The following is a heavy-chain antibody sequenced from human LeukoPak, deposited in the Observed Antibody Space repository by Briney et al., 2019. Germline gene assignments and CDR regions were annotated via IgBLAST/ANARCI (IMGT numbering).Heavy chain of an antibody. CDR2: IRLDGGEK. D-gene: IGHD6-13*01. V-gene: IGHV3-7*01. CDR3: ARDGAAAGLYFDL. Sequence: PGGSLRLSCAVSGFTFSEYWMNWVRQAPGKGLEWVASIRLDGGEKSYVDSVKGRFTISRDNTKNSLYLQMSSLRAEDTAVYYCARDGAAAGLYFDLWGQGTLVTVSS. CDR1: GFTFSEYW. J-gene: IGHJ4*01.